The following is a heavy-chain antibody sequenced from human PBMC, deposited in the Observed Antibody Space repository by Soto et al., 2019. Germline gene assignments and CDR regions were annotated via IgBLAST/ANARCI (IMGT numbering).Heavy chain of an antibody. CDR2: IYSGGST. V-gene: IGHV3-66*01. CDR3: ARPLDYGDYIDY. CDR1: GFTVSSHY. D-gene: IGHD4-17*01. Sequence: EVQLVESGGGLVQPGGSLRLSCVVSGFTVSSHYMSWVRQAPGKGLEWVSIIYSGGSTDYADSVKGRFTISRDHSKNTLYLQMSSLRPEAAAVYYCARPLDYGDYIDYWGQGTLVTVSS. J-gene: IGHJ4*02.